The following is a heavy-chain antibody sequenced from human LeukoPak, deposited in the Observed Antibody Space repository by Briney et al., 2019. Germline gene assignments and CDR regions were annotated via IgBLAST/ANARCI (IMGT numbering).Heavy chain of an antibody. D-gene: IGHD1-1*01. CDR2: IYYSGST. V-gene: IGHV4-61*01. J-gene: IGHJ4*02. Sequence: SETLSLTCTVSGGSVSSGSYYWSWIRQPPGKGLEWIGYIYYSGSTNYNPSLKSRVTISVDTSKNQFSLKLSSVTAADTAVYYCASGLDGWGQGTLVTVSS. CDR1: GGSVSSGSYY. CDR3: ASGLDG.